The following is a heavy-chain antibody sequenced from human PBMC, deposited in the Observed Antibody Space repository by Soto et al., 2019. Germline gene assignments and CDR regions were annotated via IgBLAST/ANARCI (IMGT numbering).Heavy chain of an antibody. CDR3: ARDSGWLDY. V-gene: IGHV3-21*02. D-gene: IGHD6-19*01. J-gene: IGHJ4*02. CDR1: GFKFNTYT. Sequence: EVQLVESGGGLVKPGGSLRLSCSASGFKFNTYTMDWVRQAPGRGLEWVSSISSVSSFIFYADSVKGRFTISRDNAKNSLYLQMDSLRVEDTAVYCCARDSGWLDYWGQGVLVTVSS. CDR2: ISSVSSFI.